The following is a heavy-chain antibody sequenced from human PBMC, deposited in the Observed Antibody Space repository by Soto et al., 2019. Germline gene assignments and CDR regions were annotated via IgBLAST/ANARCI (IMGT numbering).Heavy chain of an antibody. Sequence: ASVKVSCKASGYTFTSYDINWVRQATGQGLEWMGWMNPNSGNTGYAQKFQGRVTMTRNTSISTAYMELSSLRSEDTAVYYCARATSVYYDSSGGIDYWGQGXLVTVS. CDR2: MNPNSGNT. J-gene: IGHJ4*02. V-gene: IGHV1-8*01. CDR1: GYTFTSYD. D-gene: IGHD3-22*01. CDR3: ARATSVYYDSSGGIDY.